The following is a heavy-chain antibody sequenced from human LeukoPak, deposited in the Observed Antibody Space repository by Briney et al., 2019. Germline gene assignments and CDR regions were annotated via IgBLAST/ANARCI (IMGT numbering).Heavy chain of an antibody. V-gene: IGHV1-2*02. Sequence: GASVRVSCKAPGNTFIGYYMHWVRQAPRQGLEWMGWINLKSGGTYDVQKFQGRVTMTRDTSSNTAYMELSRLRSDDTAVYYCARALYILTGYYGMDVWGQGTTITASS. J-gene: IGHJ6*02. CDR1: GNTFIGYY. D-gene: IGHD3-9*01. CDR3: ARALYILTGYYGMDV. CDR2: INLKSGGT.